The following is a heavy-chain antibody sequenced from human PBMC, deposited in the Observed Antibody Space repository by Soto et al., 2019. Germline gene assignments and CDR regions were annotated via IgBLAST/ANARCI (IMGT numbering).Heavy chain of an antibody. CDR3: VRELRRFLEWPTKGYHYFGMDA. CDR1: GFTFSRYE. J-gene: IGHJ6*02. Sequence: EVQLEESGGGLVQPGGSLRLSCVVSGFTFSRYEMNWVRQAPGKGLEWISYINGNGTTTYYGASVKGRFTISRDNAKNSLYLQMDGLRADDSALYYCVRELRRFLEWPTKGYHYFGMDAWGRGTTVIVS. D-gene: IGHD3-3*01. V-gene: IGHV3-48*03. CDR2: INGNGTTT.